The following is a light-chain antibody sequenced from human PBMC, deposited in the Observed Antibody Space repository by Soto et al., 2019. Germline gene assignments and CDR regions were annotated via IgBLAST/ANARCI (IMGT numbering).Light chain of an antibody. Sequence: EIVLTQSPGTLSLSPGERATLSCRASQSVSTNLAWYQQKPGQAPRLLISGASTRATGIPARFSGSGSGTEFTLTISSLQSEDFAVYYCQQYHKWPPITFGQGTRLDIK. CDR2: GAS. CDR3: QQYHKWPPIT. CDR1: QSVSTN. V-gene: IGKV3-15*01. J-gene: IGKJ5*01.